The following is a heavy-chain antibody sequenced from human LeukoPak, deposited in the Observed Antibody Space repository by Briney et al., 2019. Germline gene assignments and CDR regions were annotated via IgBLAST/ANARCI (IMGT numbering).Heavy chain of an antibody. V-gene: IGHV4-59*01. D-gene: IGHD4-17*01. CDR2: IYYSGST. CDR1: GGSISSYY. J-gene: IGHJ4*02. Sequence: PETLSLTCTVSGGSISSYYWSWIRQPPGKGLEWIGYIYYSGSTNYNPSLKSRVTISVDTSKNQFSLKLSSVTAADTAVYYCARASPIYGDYGDWGQGTLVTVSS. CDR3: ARASPIYGDYGD.